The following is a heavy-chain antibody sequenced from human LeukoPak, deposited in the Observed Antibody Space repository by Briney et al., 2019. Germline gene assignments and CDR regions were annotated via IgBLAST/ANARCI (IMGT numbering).Heavy chain of an antibody. CDR1: GGTSNSHA. V-gene: IGHV1-69*04. J-gene: IGHJ4*02. D-gene: IGHD3-22*01. CDR2: IIPNLGTT. CDR3: ATTNDGGGYQWGDFFDF. Sequence: PSVNVSCKASGGTSNSHAISWVRQAPGQGLEWMGRIIPNLGTTNRAQNFQDRVTLTADKSTNTAYMELTSLTSDDTAVYYCATTNDGGGYQWGDFFDFWGQGTLVTVSS.